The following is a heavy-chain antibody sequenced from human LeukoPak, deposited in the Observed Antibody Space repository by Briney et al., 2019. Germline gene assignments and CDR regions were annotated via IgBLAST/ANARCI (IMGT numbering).Heavy chain of an antibody. CDR3: AKDQGSGAFDY. CDR2: ISGIGYTT. J-gene: IGHJ4*02. V-gene: IGHV3-23*01. D-gene: IGHD6-19*01. Sequence: TGGSLRLSCAAPGFTFSNYAMSWVRQAPGKGLEWVSTISGIGYTTYYADSVKGRFTISRDNSKNTLYLQMNSLRGEDTAVYYCAKDQGSGAFDYWGQGTLVTVSS. CDR1: GFTFSNYA.